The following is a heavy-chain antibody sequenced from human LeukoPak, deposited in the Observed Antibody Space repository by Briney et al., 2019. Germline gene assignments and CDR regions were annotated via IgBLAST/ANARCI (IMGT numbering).Heavy chain of an antibody. CDR3: PRDHFDSSGYYYLLGYFEH. Sequence: ASVKLSCNASGYTFTNYYMHWVRQAPGQGLEWMGIIKPSGGGTSYALKFQGRVTMTRDTSTSTAYMELSSLRSEDTAVYYCPRDHFDSSGYYYLLGYFEHWGQGTLVTVSS. CDR2: IKPSGGGT. D-gene: IGHD3-22*01. J-gene: IGHJ1*01. V-gene: IGHV1-46*01. CDR1: GYTFTNYY.